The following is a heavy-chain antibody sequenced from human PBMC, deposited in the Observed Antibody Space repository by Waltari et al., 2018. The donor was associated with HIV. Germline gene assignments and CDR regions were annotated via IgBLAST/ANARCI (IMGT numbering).Heavy chain of an antibody. D-gene: IGHD3-10*01. Sequence: QEQLVESGGGVVQPGDVLRLSCAASGTSFGGNGMPWVRQAPGKGLEWVAAISYDGIKKYYGDSLRGRFIISRDNSKKTLYLQMNTLRPEDTAIYFCAKDSSQVHWFGESLALWGQGTLVIVSS. CDR2: ISYDGIKK. CDR1: GTSFGGNG. J-gene: IGHJ4*02. V-gene: IGHV3-30*18. CDR3: AKDSSQVHWFGESLAL.